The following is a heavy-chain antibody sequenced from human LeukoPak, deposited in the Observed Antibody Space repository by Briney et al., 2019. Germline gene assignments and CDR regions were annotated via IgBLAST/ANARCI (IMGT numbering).Heavy chain of an antibody. CDR2: INSDGSST. J-gene: IGHJ4*02. Sequence: SGGSLRLSCAASGFTFSSYWMHWVRHAPGKGLVWVSRINSDGSSTSYADSVKGRFTISRDNAKNTLYLQMNSLRAEDTAVYYCARERKYDSNFDYWGQGTLVTVSS. D-gene: IGHD1-1*01. CDR3: ARERKYDSNFDY. V-gene: IGHV3-74*01. CDR1: GFTFSSYW.